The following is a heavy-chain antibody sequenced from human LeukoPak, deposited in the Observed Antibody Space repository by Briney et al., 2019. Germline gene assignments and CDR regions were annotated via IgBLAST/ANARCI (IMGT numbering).Heavy chain of an antibody. V-gene: IGHV3-74*01. D-gene: IGHD6-19*01. Sequence: GGSLRLSCAASGFTFSSYWMHWVRQAPGMGLVWVSRIRYDGTTTTYADSVKGRFTISRDNAKDTLYLQMNSLRAEDTAVYYCATGMDEQWLANFQHWGQGTPVSVSS. J-gene: IGHJ1*01. CDR2: IRYDGTTT. CDR3: ATGMDEQWLANFQH. CDR1: GFTFSSYW.